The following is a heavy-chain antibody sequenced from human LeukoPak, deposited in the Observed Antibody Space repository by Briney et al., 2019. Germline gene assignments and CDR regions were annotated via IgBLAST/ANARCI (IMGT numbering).Heavy chain of an antibody. CDR1: GFTFSSYA. Sequence: GGSLRLSCAASGFTFSSYAMSWVRQAPGKGLEWVSAISGSGGSTYYADSVKGRFTISRDNSKNTLYLQMNSLRAEDTAVYYCAKSTHSQYFYYMDVWGKGTTVTVSS. CDR3: AKSTHSQYFYYMDV. J-gene: IGHJ6*03. V-gene: IGHV3-23*01. CDR2: ISGSGGST.